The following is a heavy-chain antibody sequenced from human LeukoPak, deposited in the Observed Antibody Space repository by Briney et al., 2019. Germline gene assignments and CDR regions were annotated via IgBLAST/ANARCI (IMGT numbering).Heavy chain of an antibody. CDR1: GFTFSSNP. CDR3: ATTKQARRYFDY. CDR2: INPSGGNT. V-gene: IGHV3-23*01. J-gene: IGHJ4*02. Sequence: PGGSLRLSCAGSGFTFSSNPLSWVRQAPGKELEWVSAINPSGGNTYYADSVRGRFTISRDNSKNTLYLQMNTLRAEDTAVYYCATTKQARRYFDYWGQGTLVTVSS. D-gene: IGHD1-1*01.